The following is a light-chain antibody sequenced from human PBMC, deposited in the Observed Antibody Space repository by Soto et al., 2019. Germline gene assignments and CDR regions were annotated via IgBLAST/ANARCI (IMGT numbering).Light chain of an antibody. V-gene: IGLV1-40*01. CDR2: GNN. CDR3: QSDDSSLSGSV. Sequence: QSVLTQPPSVSVAPGQRVSISCTGTNSNIGAGYDVHWYQQLPGTAPKLLIFGNNNRPSGVPDRFSGSKSGTSASLAITGLQAEDEADYYCQSDDSSLSGSVFGGGTHLNVL. CDR1: NSNIGAGYD. J-gene: IGLJ2*01.